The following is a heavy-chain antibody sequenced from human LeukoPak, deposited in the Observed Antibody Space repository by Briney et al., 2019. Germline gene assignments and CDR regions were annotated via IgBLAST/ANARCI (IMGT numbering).Heavy chain of an antibody. CDR2: VYPYDSDT. J-gene: IGHJ4*02. V-gene: IGHV5-51*01. CDR3: ARADGSGNFLFYFDS. Sequence: GESLKISCKTSGYTFTNYCIGCVRQLAAKDLEWMGIVYPYDSDTTYSPSFQGHVTVSVNKSITAAYLHWSSLKASDTTIYYCARADGSGNFLFYFDSWGPGTLVTVSS. CDR1: GYTFTNYC. D-gene: IGHD3-10*01.